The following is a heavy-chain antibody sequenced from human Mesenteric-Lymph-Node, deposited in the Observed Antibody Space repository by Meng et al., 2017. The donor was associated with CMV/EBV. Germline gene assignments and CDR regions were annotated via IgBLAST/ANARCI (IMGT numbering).Heavy chain of an antibody. CDR3: GKGSRSTGWYYFDY. Sequence: GESLKISCAASGFTFSSYAMSWVRQAPGKGLEWVSGFSGSGDSTFYADSVKGRFTISRDNSKNTLYLQMNSLRTEDTAIYYCGKGSRSTGWYYFDYWGQGTLVTVSS. CDR2: FSGSGDST. J-gene: IGHJ4*02. CDR1: GFTFSSYA. V-gene: IGHV3-23*01. D-gene: IGHD6-13*01.